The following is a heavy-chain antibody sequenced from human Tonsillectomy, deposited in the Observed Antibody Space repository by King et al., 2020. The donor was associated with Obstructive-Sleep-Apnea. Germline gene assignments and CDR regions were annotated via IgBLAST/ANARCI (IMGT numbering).Heavy chain of an antibody. V-gene: IGHV4-38-2*02. J-gene: IGHJ5*02. D-gene: IGHD2-2*01. CDR1: GYSISSGYY. Sequence: VQLQESGPGLVKPSETLSLTCTVSGYSISSGYYWGWIRQPPGKGLEWIGCIYHSGSTYYNPSLKSRVTISVDTSKKQFSLKLSSVTAADTAMYYCARDSIVVVPAAMIPNWFDPWGQGTLVTVSS. CDR3: ARDSIVVVPAAMIPNWFDP. CDR2: IYHSGST.